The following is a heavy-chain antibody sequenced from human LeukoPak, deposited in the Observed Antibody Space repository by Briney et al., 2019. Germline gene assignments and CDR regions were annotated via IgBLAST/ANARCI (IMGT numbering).Heavy chain of an antibody. Sequence: PGGSLRLSCAASGFTFGDYAMSWFRQAPGKGLEWIGFIRSKPYGGKSKYSASVKGRFSISIDNFKGTAYLQMDSLKTEDTAVYYCARTWWREHYYYGMDVWGQGTTVTVSS. V-gene: IGHV3-49*03. CDR3: ARTWWREHYYYGMDV. J-gene: IGHJ6*02. CDR1: GFTFGDYA. D-gene: IGHD2-8*02. CDR2: IRSKPYGGKS.